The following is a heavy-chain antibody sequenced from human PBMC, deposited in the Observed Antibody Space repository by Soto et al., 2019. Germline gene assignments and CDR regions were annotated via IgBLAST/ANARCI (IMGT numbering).Heavy chain of an antibody. CDR1: GGTFSSCA. Sequence: QGQQVQSGAEVKKPGSSEKVSCKASGGTFSSCAISWVRQAPGQGLEWMGGIIPIFGTADYAQKFQGRVRITADVSTSTAYMELSSLRSEDTAVYYCACTVSNYYYYGMDVWGQGTTVTVSS. J-gene: IGHJ6*02. CDR2: IIPIFGTA. CDR3: ACTVSNYYYYGMDV. D-gene: IGHD2-8*01. V-gene: IGHV1-69*12.